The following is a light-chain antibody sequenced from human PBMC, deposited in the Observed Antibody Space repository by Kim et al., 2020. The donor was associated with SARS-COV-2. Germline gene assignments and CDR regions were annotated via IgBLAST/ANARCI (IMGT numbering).Light chain of an antibody. Sequence: QLVLTQSPSASASLGASVKLTCTLTSGHSNNAIAWHQQQPEEGPRFLMRVTSDGSHIKGDVIPDRFSGSSSGTERYLTISSLQSEDEADYYCHTWAAGVRVFGGGTQLTVL. CDR1: SGHSNNA. CDR3: HTWAAGVRV. V-gene: IGLV4-69*01. CDR2: VTSDGSH. J-gene: IGLJ3*02.